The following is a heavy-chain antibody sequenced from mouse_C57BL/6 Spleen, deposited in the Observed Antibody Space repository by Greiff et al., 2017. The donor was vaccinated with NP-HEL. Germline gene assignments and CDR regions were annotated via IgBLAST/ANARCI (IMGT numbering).Heavy chain of an antibody. J-gene: IGHJ2*01. CDR1: GFNIKDYY. Sequence: VQLQQSGAELVKPGASVQLSCTASGFNIKDYYMHWVKQRTEQGLEWIGRIDPEDGETKYAPKFQGKATITADTSSKSASLQLISLTSEDTAVYYFAIGQLRLQKDYWGQGTTLTVSS. CDR3: AIGQLRLQKDY. D-gene: IGHD3-2*02. CDR2: IDPEDGET. V-gene: IGHV14-2*01.